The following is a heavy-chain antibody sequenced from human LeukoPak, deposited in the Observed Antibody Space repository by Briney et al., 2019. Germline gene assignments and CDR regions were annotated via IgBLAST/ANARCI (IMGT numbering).Heavy chain of an antibody. J-gene: IGHJ4*02. V-gene: IGHV3-23*01. CDR1: GFTFSSYA. D-gene: IGHD1-26*01. Sequence: PGGSLGLSCAASGFTFSSYAMNWVRQAPGKGLEWVSVIGGRRSYTHCADSVKGRCTISRDNSKNTLYLQMNSLRAEDTAVYYCATDPDHIVGATTADYWGQGTLVTVSS. CDR3: ATDPDHIVGATTADY. CDR2: IGGRRSYT.